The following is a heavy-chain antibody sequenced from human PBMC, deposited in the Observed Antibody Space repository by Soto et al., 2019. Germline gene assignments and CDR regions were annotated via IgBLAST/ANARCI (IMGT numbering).Heavy chain of an antibody. CDR1: GFTFSSYA. Sequence: GGSLRLSCAASGFTFSSYAMHWVRQSPGKGLEWVAVISYDGSNKYYADSVKGRFTISRDNSKNTLYLQMNSLRAEDTAVYYCARDHQYYDFWSGPTSYYGMDVWGQGTTVTVSS. CDR2: ISYDGSNK. D-gene: IGHD3-3*01. J-gene: IGHJ6*02. V-gene: IGHV3-30-3*01. CDR3: ARDHQYYDFWSGPTSYYGMDV.